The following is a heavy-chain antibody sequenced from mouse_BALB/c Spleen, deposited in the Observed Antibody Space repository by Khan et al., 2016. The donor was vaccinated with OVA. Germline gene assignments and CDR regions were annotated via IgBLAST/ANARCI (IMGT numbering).Heavy chain of an antibody. J-gene: IGHJ2*01. D-gene: IGHD2-12*01. Sequence: QIQLVQSGPELKKPGETVKISCKASGYTFTNYGMNWVKQAPGKGLKWMGWINTYTGEPTYADDFKGRFAFSLETSASTAYLQINNLKNEDTATHFCAPLAYYSPFDYWGQGTTLTVSS. V-gene: IGHV9-3-1*01. CDR1: GYTFTNYG. CDR2: INTYTGEP. CDR3: APLAYYSPFDY.